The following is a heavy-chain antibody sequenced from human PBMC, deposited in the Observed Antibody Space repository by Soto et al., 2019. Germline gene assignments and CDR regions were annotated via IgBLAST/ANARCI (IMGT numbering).Heavy chain of an antibody. D-gene: IGHD1-26*01. CDR1: GFSFNNAW. Sequence: EVQLVESGGGLGEPGGSLRLSCAASGFSFNNAWMSWFRQAPGRGLEWVGRIISNSDGGTTEYAAPVNGRFSISRDDSKNTLYLQMNSLKTEDTAVYYCTTDEGYSRSFYNFDYWGQGTLVTVSS. J-gene: IGHJ4*02. V-gene: IGHV3-15*07. CDR2: IISNSDGGTT. CDR3: TTDEGYSRSFYNFDY.